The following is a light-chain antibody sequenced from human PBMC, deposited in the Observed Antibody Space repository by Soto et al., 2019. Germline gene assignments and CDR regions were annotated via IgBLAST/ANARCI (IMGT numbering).Light chain of an antibody. V-gene: IGKV1-5*01. CDR2: DGF. CDR3: QQYQTYSRT. J-gene: IGKJ1*01. Sequence: DIQMTQSPSTVSASVGDRITITCRASQSINTWLAWYRQRPGEAPQLLIYDGFTLAMGVPSRFSGSGSGTDFTLSISRLQPDDFATFYCQQYQTYSRTFGQGTKVEVK. CDR1: QSINTW.